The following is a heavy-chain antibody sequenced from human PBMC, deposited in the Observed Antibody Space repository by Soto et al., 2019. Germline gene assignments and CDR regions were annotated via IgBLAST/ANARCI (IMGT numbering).Heavy chain of an antibody. CDR3: ARKEVGRTGWFDP. J-gene: IGHJ5*02. V-gene: IGHV4-39*01. CDR2: IYYSGST. Sequence: SETLSLTCTVSGGSITDRNYYWGWIRQPPGKGLEWLGSIYYSGSTYYNPSLKSRVTISVDTSKNQFSLKLSSVTAADTAVYYCARKEVGRTGWFDPWGQGTLVTVSS. CDR1: GGSITDRNYY. D-gene: IGHD1-1*01.